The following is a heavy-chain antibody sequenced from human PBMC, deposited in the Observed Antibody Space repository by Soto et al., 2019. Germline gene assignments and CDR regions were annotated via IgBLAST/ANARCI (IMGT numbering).Heavy chain of an antibody. V-gene: IGHV3-7*01. Sequence: GGSLRLSCVGSGFTFSASWMSWVRQAPGRGLEWVASIRQDGNEKFYVDSVKGRFTISRDNAQNSLYLQMNSLRVEDTAVYSCVTYHYLWGIHRYRGAYWGLGTMGTVPS. J-gene: IGHJ4*02. D-gene: IGHD3-16*02. CDR3: VTYHYLWGIHRYRGAY. CDR1: GFTFSASW. CDR2: IRQDGNEK.